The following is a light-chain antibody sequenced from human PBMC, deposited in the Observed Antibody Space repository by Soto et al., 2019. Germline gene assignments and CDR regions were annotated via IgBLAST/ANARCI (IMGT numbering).Light chain of an antibody. CDR2: EVS. V-gene: IGLV2-14*01. Sequence: QSALTQPASVSGSPGQSITISCTGTTSDIGAYNYVSWYQQHAGNAPKLIIYEVSHRPSGVSPRFSGSKSGNTASLTISGLQAEDEALYYCCSYTSTSTHVFGTGTKVTV. CDR3: CSYTSTSTHV. CDR1: TSDIGAYNY. J-gene: IGLJ1*01.